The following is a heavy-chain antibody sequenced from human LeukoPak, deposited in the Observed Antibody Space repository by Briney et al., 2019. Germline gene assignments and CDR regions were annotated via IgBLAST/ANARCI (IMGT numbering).Heavy chain of an antibody. D-gene: IGHD6-13*01. J-gene: IGHJ6*02. CDR1: GFTFSSYA. CDR3: AKAASSSWPSYYYGMDV. CDR2: ITGSGGNT. Sequence: GGSLRLSCAASGFTFSSYAMSWVRQAPGKGLEWVSVITGSGGNTYYADSVKGRFTISKDNTKNTVYLQMSSLRVDDTAVYYCAKAASSSWPSYYYGMDVWGQGTTVTVSS. V-gene: IGHV3-23*01.